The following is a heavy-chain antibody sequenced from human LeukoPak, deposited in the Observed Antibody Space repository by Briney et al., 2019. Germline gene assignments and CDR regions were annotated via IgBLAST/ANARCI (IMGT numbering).Heavy chain of an antibody. J-gene: IGHJ4*02. CDR2: ISYDGSNK. Sequence: GGSLRPSCAASGFTFSSYGMHWVRQAPGKGLEWLAVISYDGSNKYYADSVKGRFTISRDNSKNTLYLQMNSLRAEDTAVYYCAKDTGYCSGGSCYWLDYWGQGTLVTVSS. V-gene: IGHV3-30*18. CDR3: AKDTGYCSGGSCYWLDY. CDR1: GFTFSSYG. D-gene: IGHD2-15*01.